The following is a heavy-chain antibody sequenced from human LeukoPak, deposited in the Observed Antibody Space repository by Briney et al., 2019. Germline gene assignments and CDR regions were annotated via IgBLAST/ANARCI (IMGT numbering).Heavy chain of an antibody. V-gene: IGHV1-3*01. CDR1: GYTFTSYA. CDR2: INAGNGNT. CDR3: AGGPGGGWDRRYYYGSGSYYNNWFDP. Sequence: RRASVKVSCKASGYTFTSYAMHWVRQAPGQRLEWMGWINAGNGNTKYSQKFQGRVTITRDTSASTAYMELSSLRSEDTAVYYCAGGPGGGWDRRYYYGSGSYYNNWFDPWGQGTLVTVSS. J-gene: IGHJ5*02. D-gene: IGHD3-10*01.